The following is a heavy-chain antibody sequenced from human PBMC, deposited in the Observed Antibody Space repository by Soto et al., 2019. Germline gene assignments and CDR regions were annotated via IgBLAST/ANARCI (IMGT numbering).Heavy chain of an antibody. Sequence: QVQLVQSGTEVKKPGSSVKVSCKASGGTFSSYAINWVRQAPGRGLEWMGRIIPNLGIANYAQNFQGRVTITADRSTSTADMELSSMTSEDTAVYYCARSPQHGGYWGQGTLVTVSS. CDR1: GGTFSSYA. J-gene: IGHJ4*02. CDR2: IIPNLGIA. CDR3: ARSPQHGGY. D-gene: IGHD2-2*01. V-gene: IGHV1-69*02.